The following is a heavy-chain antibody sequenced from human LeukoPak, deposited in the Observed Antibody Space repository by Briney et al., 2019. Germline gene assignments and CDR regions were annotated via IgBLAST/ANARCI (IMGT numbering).Heavy chain of an antibody. CDR1: GYTFTSYD. V-gene: IGHV1-8*03. CDR3: ARGPGVVVPAPYYYYYYYMDV. J-gene: IGHJ6*03. CDR2: MNPNSGNT. D-gene: IGHD2-2*01. Sequence: GASVKVSCKASGYTFTSYDINWVRQATGQGLEWMGWMNPNSGNTGYAQKFQGRVTITRNTSISTAYMELSSLRSEDTAVYYCARGPGVVVPAPYYYYYYYMDVRGKGTTVTVSS.